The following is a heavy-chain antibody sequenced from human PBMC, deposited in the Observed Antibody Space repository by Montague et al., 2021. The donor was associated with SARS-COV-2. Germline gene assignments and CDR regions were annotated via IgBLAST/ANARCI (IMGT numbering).Heavy chain of an antibody. Sequence: TLSLTCRVSGASIDTGNHYWTWIRQSAGQGLEWIGNIYNSGPTNYNPSLKSRVTISLDRAKNHFSLLPSSVTAADTATYYCGRDSVSYGLDVWGQGTTVTVSS. V-gene: IGHV4-61*09. J-gene: IGHJ6*02. CDR3: GRDSVSYGLDV. CDR2: IYNSGPT. D-gene: IGHD3-16*01. CDR1: GASIDTGNHY.